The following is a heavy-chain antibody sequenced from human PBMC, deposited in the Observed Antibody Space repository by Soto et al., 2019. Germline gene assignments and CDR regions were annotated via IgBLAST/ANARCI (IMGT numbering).Heavy chain of an antibody. CDR2: IYYSGST. J-gene: IGHJ3*02. D-gene: IGHD3-22*01. CDR3: ARDRFYYDSSAAFDI. CDR1: GGSISSGGYY. Sequence: SETLSLTCTVSGGSISSGGYYWSWIRQHPGKGLERIGYIYYSGSTYYNPSLKSRVTISVDTSKNQFSLRLSSVTAADTAVYYCARDRFYYDSSAAFDIWGQGTMVTVSS. V-gene: IGHV4-31*03.